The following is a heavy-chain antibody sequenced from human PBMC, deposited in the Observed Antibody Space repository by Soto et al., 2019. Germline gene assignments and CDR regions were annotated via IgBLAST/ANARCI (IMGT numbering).Heavy chain of an antibody. Sequence: EVQLVESGGGLVQPGGSLRLSCAASGFPFSSYSMNWVRQAPGKGLEWVSYISSSSSTIYYADSVKGRFTISRDNAKNSLYLQMNSLREEDTAVDYCARGRDSSSSDYDYDGMEVWGQGTTVTVSS. J-gene: IGHJ6*02. V-gene: IGHV3-48*02. CDR1: GFPFSSYS. D-gene: IGHD6-6*01. CDR3: ARGRDSSSSDYDYDGMEV. CDR2: ISSSSSTI.